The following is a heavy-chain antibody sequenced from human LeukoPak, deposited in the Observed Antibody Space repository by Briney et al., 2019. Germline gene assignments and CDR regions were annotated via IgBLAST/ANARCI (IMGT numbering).Heavy chain of an antibody. CDR1: GFTFSSYW. CDR2: IKQDGSEK. CDR3: ARDRIAARPGATRD. Sequence: PGGSLRLSCAAPGFTFSSYWMSWVRQAPGKGLEWVANIKQDGSEKYYVDSVKGRFTISRDNAKNSLYLLMNSLRAEDTAVYYCARDRIAARPGATRDWGQGTLVTVSS. D-gene: IGHD6-6*01. V-gene: IGHV3-7*01. J-gene: IGHJ4*02.